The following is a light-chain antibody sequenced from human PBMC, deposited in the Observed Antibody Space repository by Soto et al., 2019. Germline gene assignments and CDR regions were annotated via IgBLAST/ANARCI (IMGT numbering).Light chain of an antibody. CDR2: DAS. Sequence: EFVLTQSPATLSLSPGERATLSCRASQTVRNNYLAWYQQKPGQAPRLLIYDASSRATGIPARFSGGGSGTDFTLTISRLEPEDFAVYYCQQFSSYPLTFGGGTKVDIK. V-gene: IGKV3-20*01. J-gene: IGKJ4*01. CDR3: QQFSSYPLT. CDR1: QTVRNNY.